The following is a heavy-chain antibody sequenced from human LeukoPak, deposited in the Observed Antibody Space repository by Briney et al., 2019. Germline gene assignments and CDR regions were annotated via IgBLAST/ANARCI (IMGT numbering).Heavy chain of an antibody. CDR2: INHSGST. Sequence: PSETLSLTCAVYGGSFSGYYWSWIRQPPGKGLEWIGEINHSGSTNYNPSLKSRVTMSVDTSKNQFSLKLSSVTAADTAVYYCARSGAAAGNDHWGQGTLVTVSS. CDR1: GGSFSGYY. V-gene: IGHV4-34*01. D-gene: IGHD6-13*01. J-gene: IGHJ4*02. CDR3: ARSGAAAGNDH.